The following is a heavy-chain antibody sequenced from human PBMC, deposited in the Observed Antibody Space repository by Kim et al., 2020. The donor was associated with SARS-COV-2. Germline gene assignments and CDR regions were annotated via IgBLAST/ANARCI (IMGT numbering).Heavy chain of an antibody. CDR2: ISYDGSNK. CDR3: ARDLTTLCGGDCYSGGMDV. V-gene: IGHV3-30*04. Sequence: GGSLRLSCAASGFTFSSYAMHWVRQAPGKGLEWVAVISYDGSNKYYADSVKGRFTISRDNSKNTLYLQMNSLRAEDTAVYYCARDLTTLCGGDCYSGGMDVWGQGTTVTVSS. D-gene: IGHD2-21*02. J-gene: IGHJ6*02. CDR1: GFTFSSYA.